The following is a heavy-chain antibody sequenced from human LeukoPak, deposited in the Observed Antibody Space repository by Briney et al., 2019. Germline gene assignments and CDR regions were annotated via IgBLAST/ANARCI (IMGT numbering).Heavy chain of an antibody. CDR3: AGSTGWARYFDY. D-gene: IGHD6-19*01. CDR1: GFTLSRYW. V-gene: IGHV3-7*05. CDR2: IKHDGSER. Sequence: GGSLRLSCEASGFTLSRYWMSWVRQAPGKGLEWVANIKHDGSERYYVDSVKGRFTISRDNAKNSLYLQMNSLRVEDTAVYYCAGSTGWARYFDYWGQGTLVTVSS. J-gene: IGHJ4*02.